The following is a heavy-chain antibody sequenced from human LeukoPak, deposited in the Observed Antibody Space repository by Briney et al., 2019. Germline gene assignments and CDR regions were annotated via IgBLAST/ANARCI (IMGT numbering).Heavy chain of an antibody. D-gene: IGHD3-10*01. CDR2: IIPIFGTA. CDR3: SYYGSGSYYLYYYYYGMDV. CDR1: GYTFTSYA. Sequence: GASVKVSCKASGYTFTSYAISWVRQAPGQGLEWMGGIIPIFGTANYAQKFQGRVTITADESTSTAYMELSSLRSEDTAVYYCSYYGSGSYYLYYYYYGMDVWGQGTTVTVSS. V-gene: IGHV1-69*13. J-gene: IGHJ6*02.